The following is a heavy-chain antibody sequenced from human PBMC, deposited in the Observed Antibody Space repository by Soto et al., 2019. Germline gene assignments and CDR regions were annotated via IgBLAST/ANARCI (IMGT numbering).Heavy chain of an antibody. CDR1: GFTFSSYE. CDR3: ARVKKQPPYYYYGMDV. D-gene: IGHD5-18*01. V-gene: IGHV3-48*03. CDR2: ISSSGSTI. J-gene: IGHJ6*02. Sequence: PGGSLRLSCAASGFTFSSYEMNWVRQAPGKGLEWVSYISSSGSTIYYADSVKGRFTISRDNAKNSLCLQMNSLRAEDTAVYYCARVKKQPPYYYYGMDVWGQGTTVTVSS.